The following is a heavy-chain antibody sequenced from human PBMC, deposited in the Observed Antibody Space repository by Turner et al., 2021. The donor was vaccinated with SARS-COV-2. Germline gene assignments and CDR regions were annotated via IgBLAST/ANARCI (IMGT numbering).Heavy chain of an antibody. J-gene: IGHJ4*02. CDR1: GGNFQNYG. CDR3: SIEVIMGGNGYGDQTYYFDY. D-gene: IGHD2-21*01. CDR2: IIPVRDMS. Sequence: QVQLVQSGAETKKPGSSVKVSCPSPGGNFQNYGFNGVRQARGQGREWMGRIIPVRDMSGYEQKFQGRVTIIANKSANTAYMELTSMRTEETATYYCSIEVIMGGNGYGDQTYYFDYWGQGTLVTVSS. V-gene: IGHV1-69*04.